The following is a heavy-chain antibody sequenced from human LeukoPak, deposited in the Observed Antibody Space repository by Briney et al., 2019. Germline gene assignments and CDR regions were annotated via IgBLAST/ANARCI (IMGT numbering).Heavy chain of an antibody. Sequence: EASVKVSCKASGYTFSNYVLTWVRQAPGQGLVWMGRISTYTGNSKYAQKFQDRVTMTTDTSTSTAYMELSNLSSDDTAVYYCAGTMTTMTTHGELDFWGQGTLVTVSS. V-gene: IGHV1-18*01. D-gene: IGHD4-17*01. CDR1: GYTFSNYV. CDR2: ISTYTGNS. J-gene: IGHJ4*02. CDR3: AGTMTTMTTHGELDF.